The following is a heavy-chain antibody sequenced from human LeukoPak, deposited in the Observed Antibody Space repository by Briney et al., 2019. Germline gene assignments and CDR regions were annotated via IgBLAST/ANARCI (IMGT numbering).Heavy chain of an antibody. D-gene: IGHD3-3*01. CDR2: IIPIFGTA. V-gene: IGHV1-69*13. CDR1: GGTFSSYA. Sequence: SVKVSCKASGGTFSSYAISWLRQAPGQGLEWMGGIIPIFGTANYAQKFQGRVTMTADESTSTAYMELSSLRSEDTAVYYCARGNSYYDFWSGYPTSDYYMDVWGKGTTVTVSS. CDR3: ARGNSYYDFWSGYPTSDYYMDV. J-gene: IGHJ6*03.